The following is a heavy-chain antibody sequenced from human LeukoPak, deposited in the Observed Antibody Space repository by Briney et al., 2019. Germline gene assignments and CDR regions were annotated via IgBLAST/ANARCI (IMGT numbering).Heavy chain of an antibody. D-gene: IGHD3-22*01. V-gene: IGHV3-7*03. CDR3: AKDDPYYDTNAFDI. Sequence: GGSLRLSCAASGFTFSSYWMSWVRQAPGKGLEWVANIKQDGSEKYYVDSVKGRFTISRDNAKNSLYLQMNSLRAEDTAVYYCAKDDPYYDTNAFDIWGQGTMVTVSS. CDR2: IKQDGSEK. J-gene: IGHJ3*02. CDR1: GFTFSSYW.